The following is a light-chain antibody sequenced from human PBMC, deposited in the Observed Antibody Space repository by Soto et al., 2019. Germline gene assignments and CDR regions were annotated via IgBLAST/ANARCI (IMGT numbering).Light chain of an antibody. CDR3: QTWGTDIHV. V-gene: IGLV4-69*01. CDR2: VDGLGSH. CDR1: GGHSSYA. Sequence: QSVLTQSPSASASLGASVKLTCTLTGGHSSYAIAWHQQQPGKGPRFLMKVDGLGSHTRGDGIPDRFSGSSSGAERYLTVSSLQSEDEADYYCQTWGTDIHVFGGGTKLTVL. J-gene: IGLJ2*01.